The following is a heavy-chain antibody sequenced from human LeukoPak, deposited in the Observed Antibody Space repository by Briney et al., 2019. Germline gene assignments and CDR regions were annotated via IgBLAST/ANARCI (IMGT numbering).Heavy chain of an antibody. Sequence: GRSLRLSWAASGSTFNAYTMSWVRHAPGKWRGCLSYISRTGTTIYYADSVKGRFTTSRDNAKNSLYLQMNSLRSEDTGLYFCARDLGSGDHGLLVWGQGTLLTVSS. CDR3: ARDLGSGDHGLLV. CDR1: GSTFNAYT. D-gene: IGHD2-21*02. J-gene: IGHJ4*02. V-gene: IGHV3-48*01. CDR2: ISRTGTTI.